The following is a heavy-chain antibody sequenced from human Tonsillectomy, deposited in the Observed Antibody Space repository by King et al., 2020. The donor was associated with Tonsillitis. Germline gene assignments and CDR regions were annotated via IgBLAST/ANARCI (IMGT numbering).Heavy chain of an antibody. V-gene: IGHV4-59*11. D-gene: IGHD2-2*01. J-gene: IGHJ4*02. CDR3: AREYCNSTSCYSFDS. CDR1: GGSINSHY. CDR2: IYYTGST. Sequence: VQLQESGPGLVKPSETLSLTCTVSGGSINSHYWSWIRQPPGKGLEWIGYIYYTGSTKYNPSLKSQITISLDTSKSQFSVRLSSVTAADTALYFCAREYCNSTSCYSFDSWGQGTLVTVSS.